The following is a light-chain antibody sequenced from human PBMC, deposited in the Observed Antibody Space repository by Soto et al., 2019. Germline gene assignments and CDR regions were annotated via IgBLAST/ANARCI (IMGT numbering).Light chain of an antibody. CDR1: QSVSSY. J-gene: IGKJ5*01. Sequence: EIVLTQSPYTVSLSPGERATLSCRASQSVSSYLAWYQQKPGQAPRLLIYDASNRATGIPARFSGSGSGTDFTLTISSLEPEDFAVYYCQQRSNWPRITFGQGRLLEIK. CDR3: QQRSNWPRIT. CDR2: DAS. V-gene: IGKV3-11*01.